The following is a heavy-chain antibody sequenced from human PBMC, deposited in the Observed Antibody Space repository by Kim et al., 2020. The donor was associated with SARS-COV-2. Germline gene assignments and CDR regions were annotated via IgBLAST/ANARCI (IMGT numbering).Heavy chain of an antibody. CDR2: ISWNSGSI. D-gene: IGHD3-9*01. CDR1: GFTFGDYA. V-gene: IGHV3-9*01. Sequence: GGSLRLSCAASGFTFGDYAMHWVRQAPGKGLEWVSGISWNSGSIGYADSVKGRFTISRDNAKNSLYLQMNSLRAEDTALYYCAKDSRPLYYDILTGYYKGVAAYYYYGMDVWGQGTTVTVSS. J-gene: IGHJ6*02. CDR3: AKDSRPLYYDILTGYYKGVAAYYYYGMDV.